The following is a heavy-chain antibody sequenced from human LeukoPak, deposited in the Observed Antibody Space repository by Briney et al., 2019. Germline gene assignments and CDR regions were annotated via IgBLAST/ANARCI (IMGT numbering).Heavy chain of an antibody. CDR2: ISSSSSYI. D-gene: IGHD2-15*01. CDR1: GFTFSSYS. Sequence: GGSLRLSCAASGFTFSSYSMNWVRQAPGKGLEWVSSISSSSSYIYYADSVKGRFTISRDNAKNSLYLQMNGLRAEDTAVYYCARDIVVVVAATRGGFDYWGQGTLVTVSS. CDR3: ARDIVVVVAATRGGFDY. J-gene: IGHJ4*02. V-gene: IGHV3-21*01.